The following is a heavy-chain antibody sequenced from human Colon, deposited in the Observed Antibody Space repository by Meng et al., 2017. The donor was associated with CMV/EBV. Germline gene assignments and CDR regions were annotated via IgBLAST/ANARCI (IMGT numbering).Heavy chain of an antibody. Sequence: QLQLQQSGPGLVKPSQPLPLTCAIPGDSVSSTSAAWNWIRQSPSRGLEWLGRTYYRSKYYNDYALSVKSRITINPDTSKNQFSLQLNSVTPEDTAIYYCARDWGDVRGGFDFWGQGTLVTVSS. D-gene: IGHD3-10*02. CDR3: ARDWGDVRGGFDF. CDR2: TYYRSKYYN. CDR1: GDSVSSTSAA. J-gene: IGHJ4*02. V-gene: IGHV6-1*01.